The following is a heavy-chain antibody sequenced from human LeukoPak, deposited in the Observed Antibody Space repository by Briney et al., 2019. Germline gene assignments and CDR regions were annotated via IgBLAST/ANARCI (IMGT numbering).Heavy chain of an antibody. CDR3: AKMQRRGSRTAPYDAFDI. CDR1: GIGFSTDA. D-gene: IGHD1-1*01. CDR2: ISGGGDST. J-gene: IGHJ3*02. Sequence: GGSLRLSCAASGIGFSTDAMSWVRQAPGEGLEWISVISGGGDSTYYADSVKGRFTISRDNSRNTLYLHLNSLRVDDTAVYYCAKMQRRGSRTAPYDAFDIWGQGTMVTVSS. V-gene: IGHV3-23*01.